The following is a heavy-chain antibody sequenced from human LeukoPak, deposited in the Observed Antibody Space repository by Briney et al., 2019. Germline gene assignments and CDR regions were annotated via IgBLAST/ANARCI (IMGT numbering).Heavy chain of an antibody. J-gene: IGHJ4*02. V-gene: IGHV3-30*03. CDR2: IAFDDTDR. CDR3: ARDGMTTAYYFDY. CDR1: GFTFSSYG. D-gene: IGHD4-17*01. Sequence: GRSLRLSCAASGFTFSSYGMHWVRQAPGKGLEWVAAIAFDDTDRYYIDSVKGRFTISRDDSKNTLYLQMNSLRAEDTAVYYCARDGMTTAYYFDYWGQGTLVTVSS.